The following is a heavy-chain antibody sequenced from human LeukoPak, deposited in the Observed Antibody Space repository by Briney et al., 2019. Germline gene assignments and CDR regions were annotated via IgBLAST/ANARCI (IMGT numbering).Heavy chain of an antibody. Sequence: ASVKVSCKASGYTFTGYYMNWVRQAPGQGLEWMGRINPNSGGTNYAQKFQGRVTMTRDTSISTAYMELSRLRSDDTAVYYCARPYYDSSGYYSDYWGQGTLVTVSS. D-gene: IGHD3-22*01. CDR1: GYTFTGYY. J-gene: IGHJ4*02. V-gene: IGHV1-2*06. CDR2: INPNSGGT. CDR3: ARPYYDSSGYYSDY.